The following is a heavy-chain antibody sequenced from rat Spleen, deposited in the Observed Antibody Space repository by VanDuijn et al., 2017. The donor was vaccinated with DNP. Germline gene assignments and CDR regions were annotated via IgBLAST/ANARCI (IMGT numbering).Heavy chain of an antibody. V-gene: IGHV4-2*01. CDR2: INKDSRTK. CDR3: ARGPNYGSGPDFFDY. J-gene: IGHJ2*01. D-gene: IGHD1-11*01. CDR1: GFNFNDYW. Sequence: EVKLVESGGGLVQPGRSLKLSCAASGFNFNDYWMGWVRQAPGKGLEWIGEINKDSRTKKYSPSLKDKFTISRDNVQNTLYLQMSRLGSEDTATYYCARGPNYGSGPDFFDYWGQGVMVTVSS.